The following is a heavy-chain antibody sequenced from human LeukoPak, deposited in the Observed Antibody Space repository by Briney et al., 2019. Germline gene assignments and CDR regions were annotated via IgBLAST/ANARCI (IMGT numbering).Heavy chain of an antibody. D-gene: IGHD1-1*01. CDR1: GFTFSSYS. V-gene: IGHV3-21*01. Sequence: PGGSLSLSCAASGFTFSSYSMNWVRQAPGKGLEWVSSISSSSYIYYADSVKGRFTISRDNAKNSLYLQMNSLRAEDTAVYYCARDGTGSDAFDIWGQGTMVTVSS. CDR3: ARDGTGSDAFDI. CDR2: ISSSSYI. J-gene: IGHJ3*02.